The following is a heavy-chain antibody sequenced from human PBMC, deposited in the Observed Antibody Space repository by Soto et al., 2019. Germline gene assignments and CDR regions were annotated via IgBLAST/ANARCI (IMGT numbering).Heavy chain of an antibody. J-gene: IGHJ4*02. CDR2: ISGPGGTT. Sequence: GSLRLSCVASGFIFSNYAMTWVRQAPGQGLEWVSSISGPGGTTNYADSVKGRFAISRDNSKNTLYLQMNSLRAEDTAVYYCVPGASNFDYWGQGTLVTVSS. CDR1: GFIFSNYA. CDR3: VPGASNFDY. V-gene: IGHV3-23*01. D-gene: IGHD3-10*01.